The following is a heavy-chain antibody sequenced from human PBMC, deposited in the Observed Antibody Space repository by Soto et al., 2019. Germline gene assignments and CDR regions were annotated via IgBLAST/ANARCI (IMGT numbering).Heavy chain of an antibody. Sequence: QVQLRGSGPGLVRPSETLSLTCTVSGASISTNHHNWAWVRQPPGKGLEWMGNIHYRGDTYFNPSLGSRLSMSVDTSKNQFSLKLTSVTAADTAVYYCARLPTGYPNWFDPWGQGTLVTVSS. CDR1: GASISTNHHN. J-gene: IGHJ5*02. V-gene: IGHV4-39*01. CDR3: ARLPTGYPNWFDP. CDR2: IHYRGDT. D-gene: IGHD3-9*01.